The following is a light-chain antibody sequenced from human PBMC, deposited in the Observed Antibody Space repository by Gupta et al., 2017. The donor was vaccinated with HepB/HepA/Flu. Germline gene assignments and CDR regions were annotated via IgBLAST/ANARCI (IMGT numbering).Light chain of an antibody. CDR3: ISYTSSSTYV. CDR2: YVT. J-gene: IGLJ1*01. CDR1: SSDVGLYNY. V-gene: IGLV2-14*01. Sequence: QSALTPPASVSGSPGQSITISCTGTSSDVGLYNYVSWYQQHPGKAPKLMINYVTNRPSGVSGRFSGSKSGNTASLTISGLQAEDEADYYCISYTSSSTYVFGTGTKVTVL.